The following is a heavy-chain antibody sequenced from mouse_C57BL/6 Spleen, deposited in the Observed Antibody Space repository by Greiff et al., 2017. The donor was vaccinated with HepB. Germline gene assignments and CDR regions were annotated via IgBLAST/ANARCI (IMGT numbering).Heavy chain of an antibody. CDR1: GYTFTDYN. CDR2: INPNNGGT. V-gene: IGHV1-18*01. Sequence: VQLKQSGPELVKPGASVKIPCKASGYTFTDYNMDWVKQSHGKSLEWIGDINPNNGGTIYNQKFKGKATLTVDKSSSTAYMELRSLTSEDTAVYYCARGSWYFDVWGTGTTVTVSS. J-gene: IGHJ1*03. CDR3: ARGSWYFDV.